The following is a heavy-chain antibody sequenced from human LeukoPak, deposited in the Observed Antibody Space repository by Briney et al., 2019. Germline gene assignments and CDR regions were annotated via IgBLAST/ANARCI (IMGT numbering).Heavy chain of an antibody. Sequence: GGSLRLSCAASGFIFSSEAMNWVRQAPGKGLDWVLGIAGSGGSTHYADSLKGRFTISRDNSKSTLSLQMSRLTAEDTAVYYCVKEGAYAALNSWGQGTLVAVSS. CDR2: IAGSGGST. V-gene: IGHV3-23*01. CDR1: GFIFSSEA. J-gene: IGHJ5*02. D-gene: IGHD3-16*01. CDR3: VKEGAYAALNS.